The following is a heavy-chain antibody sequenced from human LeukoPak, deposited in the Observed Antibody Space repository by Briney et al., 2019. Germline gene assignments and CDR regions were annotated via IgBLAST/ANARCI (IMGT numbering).Heavy chain of an antibody. D-gene: IGHD1-26*01. V-gene: IGHV4-34*01. CDR2: INHSGST. CDR3: ARERGIVGATRYFDY. J-gene: IGHJ4*02. Sequence: SETLSLTCAVYGESFSGYYWSWIRQPPGKGLEWIGEINHSGSTNYNPSLESRVTISVDTSKNQFSLKLSSVTAADTAVYYCARERGIVGATRYFDYWGQGTLVTVSS. CDR1: GESFSGYY.